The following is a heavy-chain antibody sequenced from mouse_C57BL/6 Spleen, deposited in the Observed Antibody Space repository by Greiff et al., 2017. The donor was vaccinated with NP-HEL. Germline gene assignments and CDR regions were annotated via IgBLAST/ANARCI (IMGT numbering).Heavy chain of an antibody. J-gene: IGHJ3*01. CDR2: ISYSGST. D-gene: IGHD1-1*01. CDR3: AKGDYYGSSPAWFAC. V-gene: IGHV3-1*01. Sequence: EVQLQQSGPGMVKPSQSLSLSCTATGYSITSGYDWHCIRPFPGNKLEWMGYISYSGSTNYNPSLKSRISIPHYTSKNHFFLKLNSVTTEETATYYCAKGDYYGSSPAWFACWGEGTLVTVSA. CDR1: GYSITSGYD.